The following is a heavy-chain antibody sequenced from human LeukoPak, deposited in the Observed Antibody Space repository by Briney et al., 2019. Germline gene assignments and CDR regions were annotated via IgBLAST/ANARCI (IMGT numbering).Heavy chain of an antibody. CDR2: IYPGDSDT. CDR3: ARHNIVGATASHAEH. V-gene: IGHV5-51*01. CDR1: GYSSATYC. Sequence: GESLKISCKGSGYSSATYCIGGVRQMPGKGLEWMGIIYPGDSDTRYSPSFQGQVTISADKSISTAYLQWSSLKASDTAMYYCARHNIVGATASHAEHWGQGTLVTVSS. J-gene: IGHJ4*02. D-gene: IGHD1-26*01.